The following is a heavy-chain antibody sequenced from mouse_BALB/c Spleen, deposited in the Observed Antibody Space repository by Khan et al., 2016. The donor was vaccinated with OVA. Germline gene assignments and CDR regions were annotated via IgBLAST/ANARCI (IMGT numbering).Heavy chain of an antibody. Sequence: EVQLQESGPGLVKPSQSLSLTCTVTGYSITSGYGWNWIRQFPGNKLEWMGYISYSGSTNYNPFLKSRISITRTTSKNQLFLQLNSVTTEDTATYYCARTARIKYWGQGTTLTVSS. V-gene: IGHV3-2*02. CDR2: ISYSGST. CDR1: GYSITSGYG. J-gene: IGHJ2*01. D-gene: IGHD1-2*01. CDR3: ARTARIKY.